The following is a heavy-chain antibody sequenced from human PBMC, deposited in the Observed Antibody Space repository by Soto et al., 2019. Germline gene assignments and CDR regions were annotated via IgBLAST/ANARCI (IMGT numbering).Heavy chain of an antibody. CDR2: ISAYNGNT. J-gene: IGHJ6*03. CDR3: ARDGIVVVPPSNYYYYYYMDV. Sequence: ASMKVSCKASGYTFTSYGISWVRQAPGQGLEWMGWISAYNGNTNYAQKLQGRVTMTTDTSTSTAYMELRSLRSDDTAVYYCARDGIVVVPPSNYYYYYYMDVWGKGTTVTVSS. V-gene: IGHV1-18*01. CDR1: GYTFTSYG. D-gene: IGHD2-2*01.